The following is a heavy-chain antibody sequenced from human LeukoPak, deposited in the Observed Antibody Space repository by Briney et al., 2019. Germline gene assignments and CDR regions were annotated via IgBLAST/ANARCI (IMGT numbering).Heavy chain of an antibody. D-gene: IGHD1-26*01. CDR2: VRVYNGNT. CDR3: ARDSVGATGHFDY. CDR1: VYSFTIYG. Sequence: EASVRVSPVDSVYSFTIYGISWVRQAPGQGGGGMGWVRVYNGNTNYAQMLQGRVTITTDTSTSTAYMELSSLRSDDTAVYYCARDSVGATGHFDYWGQGTLVTVSS. V-gene: IGHV1-18*01. J-gene: IGHJ4*02.